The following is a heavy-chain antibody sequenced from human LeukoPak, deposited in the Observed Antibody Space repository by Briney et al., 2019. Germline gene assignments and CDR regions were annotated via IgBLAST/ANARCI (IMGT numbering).Heavy chain of an antibody. V-gene: IGHV3-7*01. J-gene: IGHJ4*02. CDR2: IRMDGGEQ. CDR1: GFTFSSYW. CDR3: ARDKGYNSAY. D-gene: IGHD5-24*01. Sequence: GGSLRLSCAASGFTFSSYWMTWVRQTPGKGLEWVANIRMDGGEQYYMDSVEGRFTISRDNAKNSLYLQMYNLRPEDTAVYYCARDKGYNSAYWGRGTLVSVSS.